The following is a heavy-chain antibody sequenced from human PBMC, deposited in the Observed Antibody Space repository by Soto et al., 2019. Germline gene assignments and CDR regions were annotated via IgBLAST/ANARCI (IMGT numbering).Heavy chain of an antibody. V-gene: IGHV1-69*01. J-gene: IGHJ4*02. CDR3: AREGGAREGYCSSTSCYVSDY. CDR1: GGTFSSYA. D-gene: IGHD2-2*01. CDR2: IIPIFGTA. Sequence: QVQLVQSGAEVKKPGSSVKVSCKASGGTFSSYAISWVRQAPGQGLEWMGGIIPIFGTANYAQKFQGRVTITAAESKSTAYMELSSLRSEETAVYYCAREGGAREGYCSSTSCYVSDYWGQGTLVTVSS.